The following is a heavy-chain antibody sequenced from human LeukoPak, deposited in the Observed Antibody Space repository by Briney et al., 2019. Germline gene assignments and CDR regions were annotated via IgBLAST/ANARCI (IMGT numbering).Heavy chain of an antibody. CDR2: ISCDGSNK. CDR1: GFTFSSYA. J-gene: IGHJ4*02. Sequence: GGSLRLSCAASGFTFSSYAMHWVRQAPGKGLEWVAVISCDGSNKYYADSVKGRSTISRDNSKNTLYLQMNSLRAEDTAVYYCARGRYYYDSSGYQPPFFDYWGQGTLVTVSS. CDR3: ARGRYYYDSSGYQPPFFDY. V-gene: IGHV3-30-3*01. D-gene: IGHD3-22*01.